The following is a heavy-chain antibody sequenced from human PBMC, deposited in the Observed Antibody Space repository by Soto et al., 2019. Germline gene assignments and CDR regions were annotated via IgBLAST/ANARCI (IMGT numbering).Heavy chain of an antibody. Sequence: PGGSLRLSCAASGFTFSSYAMHWVRQAPGKGLEWVAVISYDGSNKYYADSVKGRFTISRDNSKNTLYLQMNSLRAEDTAVYYCARDRGGSGIHPLFDYWGQGTLVTVSS. CDR2: ISYDGSNK. J-gene: IGHJ4*02. CDR3: ARDRGGSGIHPLFDY. V-gene: IGHV3-30-3*01. CDR1: GFTFSSYA. D-gene: IGHD3-10*01.